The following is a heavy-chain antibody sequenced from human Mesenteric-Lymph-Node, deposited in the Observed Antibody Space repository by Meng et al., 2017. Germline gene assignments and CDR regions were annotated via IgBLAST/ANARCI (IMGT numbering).Heavy chain of an antibody. V-gene: IGHV4-39*01. J-gene: IGHJ4*02. CDR2: IYYSGST. CDR3: ARIAVAGTFDY. CDR1: GGSISSSSYY. D-gene: IGHD6-19*01. Sequence: QLQLQESGPGLVKPEETLSLTCTVSGGSISSSSYYWGWIRQPPGKGLEWIGSIYYSGSTYYNPSLKSRVTISVDTSKNQFSLKLSSVTAADTAVYYCARIAVAGTFDYWGQGTLVTVSS.